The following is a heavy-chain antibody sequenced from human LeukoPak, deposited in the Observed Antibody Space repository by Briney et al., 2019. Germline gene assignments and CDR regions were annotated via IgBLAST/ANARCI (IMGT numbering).Heavy chain of an antibody. V-gene: IGHV3-21*01. D-gene: IGHD3-10*01. J-gene: IGHJ5*02. CDR3: ARDRVLNWFDP. CDR1: GFTFRSDS. CDR2: ISSSSSYI. Sequence: PGGSLRLSCAASGFTFRSDSMNWVRQAPGKGREWVSSISSSSSYIYYADSVKGRFTISRDNAKNSLYLQMNSLRAEDTAVYYCARDRVLNWFDPWGQGTLVTVSS.